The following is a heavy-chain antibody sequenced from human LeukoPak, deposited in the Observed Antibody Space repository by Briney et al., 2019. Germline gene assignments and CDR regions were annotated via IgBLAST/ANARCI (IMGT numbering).Heavy chain of an antibody. CDR2: INWNGGST. CDR3: ARIDGSGSRAFDI. J-gene: IGHJ3*02. V-gene: IGHV3-20*01. D-gene: IGHD3-10*01. CDR1: GIIVNNNY. Sequence: GRSLRLSCAASGIIVNNNYMSWVRQAPGKGLEWVSGINWNGGSTGYADSVKGRFTISRDNAKNSLYLQMNSLRAEDTALYHCARIDGSGSRAFDIWGQGTMVTVSS.